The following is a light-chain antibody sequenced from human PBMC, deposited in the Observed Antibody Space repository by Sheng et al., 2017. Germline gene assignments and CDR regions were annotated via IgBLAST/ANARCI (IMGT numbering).Light chain of an antibody. Sequence: DIQMTQSPSTLSASEGDRVTLACRASQSISSWLAWYQQKPGKAPKLLIYAASSLQSGVPSRFSGSGSGTDFTLTISSLQPEDFATYYCQQSYDNTFTFGQGTRLEIK. CDR3: QQSYDNTFT. CDR1: QSISSW. V-gene: IGKV1-39*01. CDR2: AAS. J-gene: IGKJ5*01.